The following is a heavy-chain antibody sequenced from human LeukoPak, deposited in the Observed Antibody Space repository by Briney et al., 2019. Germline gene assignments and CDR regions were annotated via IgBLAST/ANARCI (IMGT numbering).Heavy chain of an antibody. Sequence: GGSLRLSCAASGVIFSSYAMSWVRQAPGKGLEWVSAISNSGGSTYYADSVKGRFTISRDNSKSTLYLQMNSLRVEDTAVYYCTRGTLETTAGYEWGQGILVTVSS. CDR2: ISNSGGST. J-gene: IGHJ4*02. CDR3: TRGTLETTAGYE. D-gene: IGHD1-1*01. CDR1: GVIFSSYA. V-gene: IGHV3-23*01.